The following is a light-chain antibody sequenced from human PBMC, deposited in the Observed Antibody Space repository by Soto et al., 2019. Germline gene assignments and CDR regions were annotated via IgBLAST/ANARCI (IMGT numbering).Light chain of an antibody. V-gene: IGLV2-8*01. J-gene: IGLJ2*01. CDR3: SSNAGSNNLV. CDR1: SSDVGSYIY. CDR2: EVN. Sequence: QSALTQPPSASGSPGQSVTISCTGISSDVGSYIYVSWYQQHPGKAPKLMIYEVNKRPPGVPDRFSGSMSGKTASLTVSGLQAEDEADYYCSSNAGSNNLVFGGGTQLTVL.